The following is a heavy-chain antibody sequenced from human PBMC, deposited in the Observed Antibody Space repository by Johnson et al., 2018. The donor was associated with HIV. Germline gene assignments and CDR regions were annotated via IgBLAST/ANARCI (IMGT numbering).Heavy chain of an antibody. CDR1: GFTFRNYG. J-gene: IGHJ3*02. D-gene: IGHD6-6*01. Sequence: QMQLVESGGGLVKPGGSLRLSCAASGFTFRNYGIHWVRQAPGKGLEWVAVISYDGSNKYYADSVKGRFTISRDNSKNTLYLQMNSLRAEDTAVYYCARDITAARPSAFDIWGQGTMVTVSS. CDR3: ARDITAARPSAFDI. CDR2: ISYDGSNK. V-gene: IGHV3-30*19.